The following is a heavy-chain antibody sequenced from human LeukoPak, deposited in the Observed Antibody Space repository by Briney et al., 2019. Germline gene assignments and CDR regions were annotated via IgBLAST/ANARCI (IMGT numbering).Heavy chain of an antibody. CDR1: GGSISSYF. D-gene: IGHD1-26*01. V-gene: IGHV4-59*01. J-gene: IGHJ3*02. Sequence: SETLSLTCTVSGGSISSYFWSWIRQPPGKGLEWIGNINYSGSTNYNPSLKSRVTISVDTSKNQFSLKLSSVTAADTAVYYCARDPPELLHAFDIWGQGTMVTVSS. CDR3: ARDPPELLHAFDI. CDR2: INYSGST.